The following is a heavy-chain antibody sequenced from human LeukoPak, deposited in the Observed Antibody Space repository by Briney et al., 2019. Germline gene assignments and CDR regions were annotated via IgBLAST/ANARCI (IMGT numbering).Heavy chain of an antibody. CDR2: IIPIFGTA. Sequence: PGASVKVSCKASGGTFSSYAISWVRQAPGQGLEWMGGIIPIFGTANYAQKFQGRVTITTDESTSTAYMELSGLRSEDTAVYYCARGRDIVVVPAAILQVGAFDIWGQGTMVTVSS. CDR1: GGTFSSYA. D-gene: IGHD2-2*02. CDR3: ARGRDIVVVPAAILQVGAFDI. V-gene: IGHV1-69*05. J-gene: IGHJ3*02.